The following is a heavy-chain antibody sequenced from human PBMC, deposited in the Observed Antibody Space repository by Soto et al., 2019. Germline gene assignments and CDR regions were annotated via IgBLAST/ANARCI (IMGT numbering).Heavy chain of an antibody. V-gene: IGHV3-23*01. CDR2: ISGSGGST. Sequence: GGSLRLSCAASGFTFNSYAMSWVRQAPGKWLEWVSTISGSGGSTYYADSVKGRFTISRDNSKNTLYLQMNSLRAEDTALYYCAKGINYYYMDVWGKGTTVTVSS. CDR3: AKGINYYYMDV. J-gene: IGHJ6*03. CDR1: GFTFNSYA. D-gene: IGHD3-10*01.